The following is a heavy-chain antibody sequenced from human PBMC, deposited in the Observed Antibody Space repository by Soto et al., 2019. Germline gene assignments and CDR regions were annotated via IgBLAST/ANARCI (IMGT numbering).Heavy chain of an antibody. Sequence: SLRLSCAASGFTFSSYAMHWVRQAPGKGLEWVAVISYDGSNKYYADSVKGRFTISRDNSKNTLYLQMNSLRAEDTAVYYCARERGSSSSAWGEYYYGMDVWGQGTTVTVSS. D-gene: IGHD6-6*01. J-gene: IGHJ6*02. CDR3: ARERGSSSSAWGEYYYGMDV. V-gene: IGHV3-30-3*01. CDR1: GFTFSSYA. CDR2: ISYDGSNK.